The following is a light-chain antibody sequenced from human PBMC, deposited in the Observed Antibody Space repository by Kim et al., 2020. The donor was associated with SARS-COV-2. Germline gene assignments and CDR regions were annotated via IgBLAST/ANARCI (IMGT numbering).Light chain of an antibody. CDR2: GAS. J-gene: IGKJ3*01. V-gene: IGKV3-20*01. Sequence: EIVLTQSPGTLSLSPGERATLSCRASQTISKTYIACYQQTPGQPPRLLIYGASNRATGIPDRFSGSGAGEDFTLTISRLEAEDVAVYYCQQYGSSPYTFGPGTKVDIK. CDR1: QTISKTY. CDR3: QQYGSSPYT.